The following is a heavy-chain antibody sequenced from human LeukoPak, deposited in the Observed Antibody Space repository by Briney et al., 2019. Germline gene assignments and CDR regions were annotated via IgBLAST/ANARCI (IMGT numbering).Heavy chain of an antibody. CDR1: GGSISSGSYY. J-gene: IGHJ4*02. CDR3: ARGIWSTTL. CDR2: IYTSGST. D-gene: IGHD4-17*01. V-gene: IGHV4-61*02. Sequence: PSETLSLTCTVSGGSISSGSYYWSWIRQPAGKGLEWIGRIYTSGSTNYNPSLKSRVTISADMSKNQFSLKLSSVTAADTAVYYCARGIWSTTLWGQGTLVTVSS.